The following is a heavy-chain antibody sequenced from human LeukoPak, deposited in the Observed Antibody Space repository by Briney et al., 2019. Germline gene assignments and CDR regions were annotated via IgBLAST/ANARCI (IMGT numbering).Heavy chain of an antibody. Sequence: GGSLRLSCAASGFTFTSYAMSWVRQAPGKGLGWVSAISSSGGSTYYADSVKGRFTISRDNSKNTLYLQMNSLRAEDTAVYYCANSLIVVVAATEYYFDYWGQGTLVTVSS. V-gene: IGHV3-23*01. CDR3: ANSLIVVVAATEYYFDY. D-gene: IGHD2-15*01. J-gene: IGHJ4*02. CDR1: GFTFTSYA. CDR2: ISSSGGST.